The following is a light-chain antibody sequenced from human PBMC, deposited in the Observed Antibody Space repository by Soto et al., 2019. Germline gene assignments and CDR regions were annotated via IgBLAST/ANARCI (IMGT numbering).Light chain of an antibody. V-gene: IGKV3D-15*01. CDR2: GAS. CDR1: QSVATN. Sequence: EIVRTQSPATLSVSPGERATLSCRSSQSVATNLGWYQQKPGQAPRLLIYGASSRATGIPDRFSGSGSGTDFTLTISRLEPEDFAVYYCQHCNNWPITFGQGTRLEIK. J-gene: IGKJ5*01. CDR3: QHCNNWPIT.